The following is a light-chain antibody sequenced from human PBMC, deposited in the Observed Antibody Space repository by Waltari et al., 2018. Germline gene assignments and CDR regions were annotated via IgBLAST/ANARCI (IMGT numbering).Light chain of an antibody. J-gene: IGKJ4*01. CDR3: QQYNNWPPHT. Sequence: EIVMTQSPATLSVSPGERATLPCRASQSVSSNLAWYQQKPGQAPRLLIYGASTRATGIPARFSGSGSGTEFTLTISSLQSEDFAVYYCQQYNNWPPHTFGGGTKVEIK. V-gene: IGKV3-15*01. CDR1: QSVSSN. CDR2: GAS.